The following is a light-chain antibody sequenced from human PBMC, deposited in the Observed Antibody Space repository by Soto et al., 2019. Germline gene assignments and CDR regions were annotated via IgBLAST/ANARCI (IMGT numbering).Light chain of an antibody. J-gene: IGKJ4*01. CDR1: QSLNSAY. CDR2: AAS. V-gene: IGKV3-20*01. CDR3: QQYDSSHPT. Sequence: EIVLTQSPDTLSLSPGERATLSCRASQSLNSAYLVWYQQKPGQPPRLLMFAASSRATGTTDRFSGSGYGTDFTLTISRLEPEDFAVYYCQQYDSSHPTLGGVKKVDIK.